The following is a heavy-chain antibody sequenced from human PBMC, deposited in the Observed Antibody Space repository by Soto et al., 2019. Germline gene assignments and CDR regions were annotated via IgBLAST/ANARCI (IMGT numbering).Heavy chain of an antibody. J-gene: IGHJ4*02. D-gene: IGHD5-12*01. CDR3: ARDVGYTGNDRGGYFDY. Sequence: PSETLSLTCAVSGGSISSGGYSWSWIRQPPGKGLEWIGYIYHSGSTYYNPSLKSRVTISVDRSKNQFSLKLSSVTAADTAVYYCARDVGYTGNDRGGYFDYWGQGTLVTVSS. CDR2: IYHSGST. CDR1: GGSISSGGYS. V-gene: IGHV4-30-2*01.